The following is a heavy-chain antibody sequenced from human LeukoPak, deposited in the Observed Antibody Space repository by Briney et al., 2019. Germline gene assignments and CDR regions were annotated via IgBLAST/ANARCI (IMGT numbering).Heavy chain of an antibody. Sequence: GGSLRLSCAASGFTFSPYAMNWVRQAPGRGLEWVSAISGSGSSTYYADSVKGRFTISRDNSKNTLYLQMNSLRAEDTAVYYCAKQTPPYGDYDYWGQGTLVTVSS. CDR3: AKQTPPYGDYDY. CDR1: GFTFSPYA. D-gene: IGHD4-17*01. J-gene: IGHJ4*02. V-gene: IGHV3-23*01. CDR2: ISGSGSST.